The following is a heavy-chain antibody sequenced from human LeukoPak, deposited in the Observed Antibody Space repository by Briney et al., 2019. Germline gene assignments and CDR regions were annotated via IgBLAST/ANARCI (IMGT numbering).Heavy chain of an antibody. Sequence: ASVKVSCKASGYTFTSYGISWVRQAPGQGLEWMGWISAYNGNTNYAQKLQGRVTMTTDTSTSTAYMELRSLRSDDTAVYYCARGVYYDFWSGYFGTAYNWFDPWGQGTLVTVSS. CDR1: GYTFTSYG. J-gene: IGHJ5*02. D-gene: IGHD3-3*01. CDR3: ARGVYYDFWSGYFGTAYNWFDP. CDR2: ISAYNGNT. V-gene: IGHV1-18*01.